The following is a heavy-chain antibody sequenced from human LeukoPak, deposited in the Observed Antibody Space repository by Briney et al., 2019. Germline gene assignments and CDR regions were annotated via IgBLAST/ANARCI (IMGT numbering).Heavy chain of an antibody. D-gene: IGHD4-23*01. Sequence: GGSLRLSCAASGFTFSSYSMHWVRQAPGKGLEWVSYISSSSTYIYYADSVKGRFTISRDNAKNSLYLQMNSLRAEDTAMYYCARGQNSGLYYYYMDVWGKGTTVTVSS. J-gene: IGHJ6*03. V-gene: IGHV3-21*06. CDR3: ARGQNSGLYYYYMDV. CDR2: ISSSSTYI. CDR1: GFTFSSYS.